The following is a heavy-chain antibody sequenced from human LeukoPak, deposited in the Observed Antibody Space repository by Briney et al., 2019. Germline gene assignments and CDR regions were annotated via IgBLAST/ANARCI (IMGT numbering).Heavy chain of an antibody. V-gene: IGHV3-23*01. D-gene: IGHD7-27*01. Sequence: PGGSLRLSCAASGFSFSSYAMYWVRHPPGKRLEWVSIIGNNGGGIHYADSVRGRFTISRDNSKNALYLQMNSLRVEDTAVYYCAIDPNWGTHSWGQGVLVTVSS. J-gene: IGHJ4*02. CDR2: IGNNGGGI. CDR3: AIDPNWGTHS. CDR1: GFSFSSYA.